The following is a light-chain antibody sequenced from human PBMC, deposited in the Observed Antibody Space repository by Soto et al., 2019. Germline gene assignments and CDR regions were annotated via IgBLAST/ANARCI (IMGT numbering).Light chain of an antibody. CDR3: QQDGSSPWT. CDR1: QRVGSD. V-gene: IGKV1-39*01. Sequence: EIEMTQSPATLSASLGDRVTITCGASQRVGSDLGWYQQKPGKAPKLLIYGASSMDSGVPSRFSGSGSGTDFTLTISSLQPEDFATYYCQQDGSSPWTFGQGTKVDIK. J-gene: IGKJ1*01. CDR2: GAS.